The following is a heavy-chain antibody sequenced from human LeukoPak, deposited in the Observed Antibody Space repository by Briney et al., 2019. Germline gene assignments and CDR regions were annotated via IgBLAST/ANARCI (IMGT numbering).Heavy chain of an antibody. Sequence: GRSLRLSCAASGFTFDDYAMHWVRQAPGKGLEWVSGISWNSGTIAYADSVKGRFTISRDSAKNSLYLQMNSLRAEDMALYYCAKASTRSFTSGYYGDAFDIWGQGTMVSVSS. V-gene: IGHV3-9*03. J-gene: IGHJ3*02. D-gene: IGHD3-22*01. CDR1: GFTFDDYA. CDR2: ISWNSGTI. CDR3: AKASTRSFTSGYYGDAFDI.